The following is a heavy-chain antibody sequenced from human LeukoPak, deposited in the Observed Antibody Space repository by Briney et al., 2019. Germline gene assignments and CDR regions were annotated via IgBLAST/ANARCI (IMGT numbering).Heavy chain of an antibody. J-gene: IGHJ6*02. Sequence: ASVKVSCKASGYTFSSYEINWVRQATGQGLEWMGWMNPNSGNTGYGQKFQGRVTMTRDTSTSTVYMELSSLRSEDTAVYYCATGTGSGSYYPQPYGMDVWGQGTTVTVSS. D-gene: IGHD3-10*01. CDR3: ATGTGSGSYYPQPYGMDV. V-gene: IGHV1-8*01. CDR1: GYTFSSYE. CDR2: MNPNSGNT.